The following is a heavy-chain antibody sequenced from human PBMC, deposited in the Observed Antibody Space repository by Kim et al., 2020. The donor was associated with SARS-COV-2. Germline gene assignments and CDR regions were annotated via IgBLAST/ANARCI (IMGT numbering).Heavy chain of an antibody. Sequence: KRRFTISRENAKNSLYLQMNSLRAEDTAVYYCARESQLWPSVRRTYGMDVWGQGTTVTVSS. D-gene: IGHD5-18*01. V-gene: IGHV3-11*05. J-gene: IGHJ6*02. CDR3: ARESQLWPSVRRTYGMDV.